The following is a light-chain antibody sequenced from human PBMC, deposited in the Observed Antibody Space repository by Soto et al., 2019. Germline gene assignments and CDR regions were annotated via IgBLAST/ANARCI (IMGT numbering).Light chain of an antibody. CDR2: WAS. Sequence: DIVMTQSPDSLAVSLGEGATINCKPSQSVLYSSNNKNYLAWYQQKSGQPPKLLIYWASTRESGVPDRFSGSGSGTGFTLTISSLQAEDVALYYCQQYYSAPYTFGQGTRLEIK. V-gene: IGKV4-1*01. CDR3: QQYYSAPYT. CDR1: QSVLYSSNNKNY. J-gene: IGKJ2*01.